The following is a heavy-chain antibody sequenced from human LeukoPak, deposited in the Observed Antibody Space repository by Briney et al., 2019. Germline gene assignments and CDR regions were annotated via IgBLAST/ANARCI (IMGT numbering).Heavy chain of an antibody. Sequence: GSLRLSCAASGFTFSSYGMHRVRQAPGKGLERVAVISYDGSNKYYADSVKGRFTISRDNSKNTLYLQMDSLRAEDTAVYYCAKYYDSSGYYNYYGMDVWGQGTTVTVSS. V-gene: IGHV3-30*18. CDR2: ISYDGSNK. CDR1: GFTFSSYG. D-gene: IGHD3-22*01. J-gene: IGHJ6*02. CDR3: AKYYDSSGYYNYYGMDV.